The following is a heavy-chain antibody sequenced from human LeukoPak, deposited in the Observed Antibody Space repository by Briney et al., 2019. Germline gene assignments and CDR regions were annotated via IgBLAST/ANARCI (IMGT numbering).Heavy chain of an antibody. CDR2: ISGSGGST. Sequence: PGGTLRLSCAASGFTFSSYGMSWVRQAPGKGLEWVSAISGSGGSTYYADSVKGRFTISRDNSKNTLYLQMNSLRAEDTAVYYCAKELHDYGDYVPAAAFDIWGQGTMVTVSS. CDR1: GFTFSSYG. D-gene: IGHD4-17*01. J-gene: IGHJ3*02. CDR3: AKELHDYGDYVPAAAFDI. V-gene: IGHV3-23*01.